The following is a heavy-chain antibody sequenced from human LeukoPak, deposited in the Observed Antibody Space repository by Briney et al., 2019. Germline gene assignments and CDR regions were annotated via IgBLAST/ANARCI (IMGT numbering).Heavy chain of an antibody. CDR2: IKSGGDAT. D-gene: IGHD6-13*01. CDR3: AKRQYSSSWYVAFDI. Sequence: GGSLRLSCAASGFTFSSYAMTWVRQAPGKGLEWVSAIKSGGDATYYADSVKGRFTISRDNSKNTLYLQMNSLRAEDTAVYYCAKRQYSSSWYVAFDIWGQGTMVTVSS. V-gene: IGHV3-23*01. J-gene: IGHJ3*02. CDR1: GFTFSSYA.